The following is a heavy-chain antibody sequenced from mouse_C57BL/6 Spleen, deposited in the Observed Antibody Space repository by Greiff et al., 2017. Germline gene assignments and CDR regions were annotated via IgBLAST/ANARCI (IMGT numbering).Heavy chain of an antibody. Sequence: VKLMESGAELARPGASVKLSCKASGYTFTSYGISWVKQRTGQGLEWIGEIYPRSGNTYYNEKFKGKATLTADKSSSTAYMELRSLTSEDSAVYFCARWETAQAMDYWGQGTSVTVSS. V-gene: IGHV1-81*01. J-gene: IGHJ4*01. D-gene: IGHD3-2*02. CDR2: IYPRSGNT. CDR1: GYTFTSYG. CDR3: ARWETAQAMDY.